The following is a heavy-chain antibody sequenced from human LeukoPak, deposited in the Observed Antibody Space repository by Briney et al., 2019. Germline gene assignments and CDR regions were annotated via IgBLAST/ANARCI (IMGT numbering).Heavy chain of an antibody. V-gene: IGHV1-2*02. Sequence: ASVKVSCKASGYTFTGYYMHWVRQAPGQGLEWMGWINPNSGGTNYAQKFQGRVTMTRDTSISTAYMELSRLRSDDTAVYYCARGSSCWYFGAAGSRPYFDYWGQGTLVTVSS. D-gene: IGHD6-19*01. J-gene: IGHJ4*02. CDR3: ARGSSCWYFGAAGSRPYFDY. CDR1: GYTFTGYY. CDR2: INPNSGGT.